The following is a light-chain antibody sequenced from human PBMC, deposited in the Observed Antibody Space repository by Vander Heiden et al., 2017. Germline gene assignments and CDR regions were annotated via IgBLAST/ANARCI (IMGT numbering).Light chain of an antibody. CDR1: SSNIGAGYD. Sequence: QSVLPQPPSVSGAPRQRVTLSCPGSSSNIGAGYDVHWYQQLPGTAPKLLIYGNSNRPSGVPDRFSGSKSGTSASLAITGLQAEDEADYYCQSLKVFGGGTKLTVL. J-gene: IGLJ2*01. CDR3: QSLKV. CDR2: GNS. V-gene: IGLV1-40*01.